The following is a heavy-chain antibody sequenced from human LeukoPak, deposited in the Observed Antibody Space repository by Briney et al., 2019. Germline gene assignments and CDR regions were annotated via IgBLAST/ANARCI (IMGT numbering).Heavy chain of an antibody. J-gene: IGHJ4*02. D-gene: IGHD2-15*01. CDR2: INSGGTTM. CDR3: AKRPGVVAAYYFDY. CDR1: GFIFSSYS. Sequence: SGGSLRLSCAASGFIFSSYSMNWVRQAPGKGLEWISYINSGGTTMYYADSVKGRFTVSRDNTNNSLHLQIDSLRAEDTAVYYCAKRPGVVAAYYFDYWGQGTLVTVSS. V-gene: IGHV3-48*04.